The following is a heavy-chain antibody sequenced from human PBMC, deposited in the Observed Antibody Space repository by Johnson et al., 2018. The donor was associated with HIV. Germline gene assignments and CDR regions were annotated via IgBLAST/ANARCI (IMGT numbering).Heavy chain of an antibody. V-gene: IGHV3-30*04. CDR3: ARGGGYSIAAPSDAFDI. Sequence: QLVESGGGVVQPGGSLRLSCVASGFTFSDYAMHWVRQAPGKGLEWVAVIAYDLSNEFYADSVKGRFTISRDNSRNALYLQMNSLRAEDTAVYYCARGGGYSIAAPSDAFDIWGQGTMVTVSS. CDR1: GFTFSDYA. D-gene: IGHD6-6*01. J-gene: IGHJ3*02. CDR2: IAYDLSNE.